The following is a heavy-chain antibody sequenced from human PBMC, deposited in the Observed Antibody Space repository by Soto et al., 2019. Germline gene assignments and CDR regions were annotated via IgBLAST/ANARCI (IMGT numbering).Heavy chain of an antibody. J-gene: IGHJ4*02. D-gene: IGHD7-27*01. CDR1: GVSFISYY. CDR3: ASGENGNNKFDFDF. Sequence: EVQLVESGGGLIKPGGSLRLSCDASGVSFISYYMSWVRQAPGKGLEWISLIYAGGSTFYADYVKGRFTISSDNSKNTLYLQMDSLTAEDTAVYYCASGENGNNKFDFDFWGQGTLVTVSS. CDR2: IYAGGST. V-gene: IGHV3-53*01.